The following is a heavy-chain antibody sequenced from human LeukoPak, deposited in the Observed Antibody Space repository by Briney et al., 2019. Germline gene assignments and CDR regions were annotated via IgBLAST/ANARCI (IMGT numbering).Heavy chain of an antibody. CDR1: GGSISSYY. CDR2: IYYSGST. J-gene: IGHJ6*02. V-gene: IGHV4-59*01. Sequence: SETLSLTSTVSGGSISSYYWSWIRQPPGKGLEWVGYIYYSGSTNYNPSLKSRVTISVDTSKNQFSLKLSSVTAADTAVYYCARSKSALQLVRNYYYYYGMDVWGQGTTVTVSS. CDR3: ARSKSALQLVRNYYYYYGMDV. D-gene: IGHD6-13*01.